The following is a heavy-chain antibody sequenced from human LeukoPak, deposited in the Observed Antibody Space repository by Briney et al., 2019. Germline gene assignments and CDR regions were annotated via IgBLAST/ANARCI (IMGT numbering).Heavy chain of an antibody. V-gene: IGHV3-23*01. D-gene: IGHD2-2*01. CDR1: GFTFSSYA. J-gene: IGHJ4*02. CDR3: AKDIVVVPAARSDFGY. Sequence: GGSLRLSCAASGFTFSSYAMSWVRQAPGKGLEWVSTISGSGGSTYYADSVKGRFTISRDNSKNTLYLQMNSLRAEDTAVYYCAKDIVVVPAARSDFGYWGQGTLVTVSS. CDR2: ISGSGGST.